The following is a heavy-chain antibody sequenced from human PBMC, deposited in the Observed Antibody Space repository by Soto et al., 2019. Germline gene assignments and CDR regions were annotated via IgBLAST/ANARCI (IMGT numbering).Heavy chain of an antibody. CDR1: GFIFSNFG. D-gene: IGHD2-2*01. CDR3: AREGWSLARRGSRPDIFDV. CDR2: IYFDGSQE. J-gene: IGHJ3*01. V-gene: IGHV3-30*03. Sequence: QVQLVESGGGVVQPGGSLRLSCAASGFIFSNFGMHWLRQAPGTGLEWVAVIYFDGSQEYYADSVKGRFTGSSDNSKKTLELEMNSLGVDDTGVYYCAREGWSLARRGSRPDIFDVWGQGTLVTVSS.